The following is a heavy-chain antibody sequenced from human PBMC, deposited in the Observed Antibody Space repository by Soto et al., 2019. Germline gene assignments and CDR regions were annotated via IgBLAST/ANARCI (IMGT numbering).Heavy chain of an antibody. CDR2: IIPIFGTA. J-gene: IGHJ4*02. D-gene: IGHD3-10*01. CDR3: ASRREYDGSGSPFDY. V-gene: IGHV1-69*01. CDR1: GVTFSSYA. Sequence: QVQLVPSGAEVRKPGSSVKVSCKASGVTFSSYAISWVRQAPGQGLEWMGGIIPIFGTANYAQKFQGRVTITADESTSTAYMELCSLRSEDTAVYYCASRREYDGSGSPFDYWGQGTLVTFAS.